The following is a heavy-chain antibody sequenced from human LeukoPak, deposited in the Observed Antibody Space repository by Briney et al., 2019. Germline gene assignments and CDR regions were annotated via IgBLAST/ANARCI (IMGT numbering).Heavy chain of an antibody. CDR1: GGSISNYY. D-gene: IGHD6-13*01. Sequence: SETLSLTCTVSGGSISNYYWSWIRQPPGKGLEWIGYIYYSGSTNYNPSLKSRVTISVDTSKNQFSLKLSSVTAADTAVYYCARFLRGQQRTGECYIDYWGQGTLVTVSS. V-gene: IGHV4-59*08. CDR2: IYYSGST. CDR3: ARFLRGQQRTGECYIDY. J-gene: IGHJ4*02.